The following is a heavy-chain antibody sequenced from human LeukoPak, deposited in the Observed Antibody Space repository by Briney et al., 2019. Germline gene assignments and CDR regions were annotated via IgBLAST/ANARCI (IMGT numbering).Heavy chain of an antibody. CDR3: ARHGGMVRGFSDAFDI. CDR1: GGSFSSYY. J-gene: IGHJ3*02. D-gene: IGHD3-10*01. V-gene: IGHV4-59*08. CDR2: IYYNGNS. Sequence: SETLSLTCTVSGGSFSSYYWSWIRQPPGKGLEWIGYIYYNGNSNYNPSLKSRVTIPPDTSKNQFSLRLTSVTAADTAVYYCARHGGMVRGFSDAFDIWGQGTMVTVSS.